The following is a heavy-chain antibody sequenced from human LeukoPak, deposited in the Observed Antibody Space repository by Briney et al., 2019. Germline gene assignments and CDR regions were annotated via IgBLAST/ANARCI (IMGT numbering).Heavy chain of an antibody. V-gene: IGHV3-48*02. Sequence: GGSLRLSCVASGIAFSDYAMNWVRQAPGKGLEWVSYISGSGSTIYYADSVEGRFTISRDNAKNSLYLQMNSLRDADTAIYYRARSPYFCGGDCFHFDFWGQGTLVTVSS. CDR3: ARSPYFCGGDCFHFDF. CDR1: GIAFSDYA. J-gene: IGHJ4*02. CDR2: ISGSGSTI. D-gene: IGHD2-21*02.